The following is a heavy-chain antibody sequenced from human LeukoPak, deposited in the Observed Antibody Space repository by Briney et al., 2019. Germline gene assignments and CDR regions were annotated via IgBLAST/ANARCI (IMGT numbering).Heavy chain of an antibody. V-gene: IGHV6-1*01. D-gene: IGHD6-13*01. J-gene: IGHJ4*02. CDR3: TREVAGTGGFDY. CDR1: GDSFSSNNAA. Sequence: SQTLSLTCAISGDSFSSNNAAWNWIRQSPSRGLEWLGRTYHRSTWYDDYVVSVRSRLTITPDISKNQVSLQLNSVTPEDTAVYYCTREVAGTGGFDYWGQGITVTVSS. CDR2: TYHRSTWYD.